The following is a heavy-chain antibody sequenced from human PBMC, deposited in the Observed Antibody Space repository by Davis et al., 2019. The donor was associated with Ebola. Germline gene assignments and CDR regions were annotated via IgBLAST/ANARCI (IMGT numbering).Heavy chain of an antibody. Sequence: KVSCKGSGYSFTSYWISWVRQMPGKGLEWMGRIDPSDSYTNYSPSFQGHVTISADKSISTAYLQWSSLKASDTAMYYCARTTVTSYYYYGMDVWGQGTTVTVSS. V-gene: IGHV5-10-1*01. D-gene: IGHD4-17*01. J-gene: IGHJ6*02. CDR3: ARTTVTSYYYYGMDV. CDR2: IDPSDSYT. CDR1: GYSFTSYW.